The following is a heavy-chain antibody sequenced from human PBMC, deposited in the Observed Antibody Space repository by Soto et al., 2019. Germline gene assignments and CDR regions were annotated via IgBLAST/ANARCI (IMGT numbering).Heavy chain of an antibody. CDR3: ARDLAGGRYFDY. V-gene: IGHV3-33*01. CDR1: GFTFSSFG. J-gene: IGHJ4*02. Sequence: ESGGGVVQPGRSLGLSCATSGFTFSSFGMHWVRQAPGKGLEWVAFIYYDGTNKYHADSVRGRFTISRDNSKNTLYLQMNSLRAEDTAVYYCARDLAGGRYFDYWGQGTLVTVSS. D-gene: IGHD2-15*01. CDR2: IYYDGTNK.